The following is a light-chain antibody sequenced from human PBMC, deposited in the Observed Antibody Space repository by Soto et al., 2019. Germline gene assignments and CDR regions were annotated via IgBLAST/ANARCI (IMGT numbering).Light chain of an antibody. J-gene: IGKJ4*01. CDR3: QKYNSAPLT. CDR2: TSS. CDR1: QGISNS. V-gene: IGKV1-27*01. Sequence: DIQMTQSPSSLSASVGDRVTITCRASQGISNSLAWYQQKPGKVPKLLIYTSSTLQSGVQSRFSGRGFVIDFTLTITSLQPEDVATYYCQKYNSAPLTFGGGTKVEIK.